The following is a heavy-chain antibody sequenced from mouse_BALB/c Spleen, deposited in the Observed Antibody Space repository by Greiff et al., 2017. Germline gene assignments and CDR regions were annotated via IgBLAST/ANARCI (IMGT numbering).Heavy chain of an antibody. V-gene: IGHV5-17*02. CDR2: ISSGSSTI. CDR3: ARGAATSAMDY. J-gene: IGHJ4*01. CDR1: GFTFSSFG. D-gene: IGHD1-2*01. Sequence: EVMLVESGGGLVQPGGSRKLSCAASGFTFSSFGMHWVRQAPEKGLEWVAYISSGSSTIYYADTVKGRFTISRDNPKNTLFLQMTSLRSEDTAMYYCARGAATSAMDYWGQGTSVTVSS.